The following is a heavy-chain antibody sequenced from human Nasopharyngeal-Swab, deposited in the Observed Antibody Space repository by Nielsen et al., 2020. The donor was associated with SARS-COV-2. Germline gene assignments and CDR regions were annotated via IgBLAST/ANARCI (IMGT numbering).Heavy chain of an antibody. V-gene: IGHV1-69*13. D-gene: IGHD3-22*01. Sequence: SVKVSCKASGGTFSSYAISWVRQAPGQRLEWMGGIIPIFGTANYAQKFQGRVTITADESTSTAYMELSSLRSEDTAVYYCARTFTDANYYDSSGTGGMDVWGQGTTVTVSS. CDR1: GGTFSSYA. J-gene: IGHJ6*02. CDR3: ARTFTDANYYDSSGTGGMDV. CDR2: IIPIFGTA.